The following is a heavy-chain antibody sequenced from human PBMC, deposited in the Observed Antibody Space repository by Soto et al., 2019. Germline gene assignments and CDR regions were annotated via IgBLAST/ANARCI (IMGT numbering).Heavy chain of an antibody. CDR2: IKPDGSEV. J-gene: IGHJ6*01. CDR1: GFIFSSSW. Sequence: PGGSVRLSCAASGFIFSSSWMTWVRQAPGKGLEWVANIKPDGSEVYYADSMKGRFTISRDNARNSLYLQMSSLRAEDTAVYYCARESLLKSIPIYRYFYYAMDVWGRGTAVTVS. V-gene: IGHV3-7*03. CDR3: ARESLLKSIPIYRYFYYAMDV. D-gene: IGHD2-2*02.